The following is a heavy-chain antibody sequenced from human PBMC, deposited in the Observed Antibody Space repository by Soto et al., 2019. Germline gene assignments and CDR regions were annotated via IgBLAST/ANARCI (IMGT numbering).Heavy chain of an antibody. J-gene: IGHJ4*02. Sequence: HPGGSLRLSCAASGFTFSSYDRHWVRQATGKGLEWVSAINTAGDTFYPGSVKGRFTISRENAKNSLFLQMNSLRAGDTAVYYCARVPKGQLWTFDYWGQGTLVTVSS. CDR3: ARVPKGQLWTFDY. D-gene: IGHD5-18*01. CDR2: INTAGDT. V-gene: IGHV3-13*01. CDR1: GFTFSSYD.